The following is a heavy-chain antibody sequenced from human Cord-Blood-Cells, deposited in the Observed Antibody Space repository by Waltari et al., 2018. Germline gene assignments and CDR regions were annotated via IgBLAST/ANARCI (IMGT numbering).Heavy chain of an antibody. D-gene: IGHD6-6*01. V-gene: IGHV1-69*09. Sequence: QVQLVQSGAEVKKPGSSVKVSCKASGGTFSRYAISWVGQAPGQGLGWMGRIIPILGIANYAQKFQGRVTITADKSTSTAYMELSSLRSEDTAVYYCARGGADSSSFDYWGQGTLVTVSS. CDR3: ARGGADSSSFDY. J-gene: IGHJ4*02. CDR1: GGTFSRYA. CDR2: IIPILGIA.